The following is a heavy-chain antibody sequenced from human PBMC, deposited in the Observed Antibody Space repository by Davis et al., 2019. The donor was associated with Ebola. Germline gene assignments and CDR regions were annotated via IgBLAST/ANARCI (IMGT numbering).Heavy chain of an antibody. CDR3: ARFLESHLIH. Sequence: AASVKVSYKASGDTSSKFAISWVRQAPGQGLEWMGVIIPLFSKTHYAQKFQGRVSITADESTSTAYMELISLRSEDTAVYYCARFLESHLIHWGQGTLVTVSS. CDR2: IIPLFSKT. CDR1: GDTSSKFA. J-gene: IGHJ4*02. D-gene: IGHD2/OR15-2a*01. V-gene: IGHV1-69*13.